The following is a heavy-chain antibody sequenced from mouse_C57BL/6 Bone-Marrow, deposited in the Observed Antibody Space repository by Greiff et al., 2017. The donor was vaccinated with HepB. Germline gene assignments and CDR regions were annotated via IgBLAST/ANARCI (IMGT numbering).Heavy chain of an antibody. CDR2: INPNNGGT. J-gene: IGHJ2*01. V-gene: IGHV1-18*01. CDR3: ARLGATRSNYDSDY. Sequence: VQLQQSGPELVKPGASVKIPCKASGYTFTDYNMDWVKQSHGKSLEWIGDINPNNGGTIYNQKFKGKATLTVDKSSSTAYMELRSLTSEDTAVYYCARLGATRSNYDSDYWGQGTTLTVSS. D-gene: IGHD2-5*01. CDR1: GYTFTDYN.